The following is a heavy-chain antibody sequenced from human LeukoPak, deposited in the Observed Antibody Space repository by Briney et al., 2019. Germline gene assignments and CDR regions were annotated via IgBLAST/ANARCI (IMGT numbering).Heavy chain of an antibody. J-gene: IGHJ3*02. CDR3: AKDSAPSGSYDAFDI. CDR1: GFTFSSYG. CDR2: IRYDGSNK. D-gene: IGHD1-26*01. Sequence: GGSLRFSCAASGFTFSSYGMHWVRQAPGKGLEWVAFIRYDGSNKYYADSAKGRFTISRDNSKNTLYLQMNSLRAEDTAVYYCAKDSAPSGSYDAFDIWGQGTMVTVSS. V-gene: IGHV3-30*02.